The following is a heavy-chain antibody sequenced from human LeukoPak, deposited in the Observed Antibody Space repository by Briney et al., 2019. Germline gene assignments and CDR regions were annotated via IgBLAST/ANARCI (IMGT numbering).Heavy chain of an antibody. CDR3: AQGSGFYYDY. Sequence: PGGSLRLSCAVSGLSLRNVWMNWLRQAPGKGLEWVGLIKRETDGGTTDFAAPVKGRFTISRDDSKNTLYLQVNRLTSEDTAVYYCAQGSGFYYDYWGQGTLVTVSS. J-gene: IGHJ4*02. D-gene: IGHD3-22*01. CDR1: GLSLRNVW. V-gene: IGHV3-15*07. CDR2: IKRETDGGTT.